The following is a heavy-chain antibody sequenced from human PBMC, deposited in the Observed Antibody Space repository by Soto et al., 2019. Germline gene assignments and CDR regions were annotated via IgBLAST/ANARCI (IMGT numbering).Heavy chain of an antibody. Sequence: QVQLVQSGAEVKKPGSSVKVSCKASGGTFSSYTVSWVRQAPGQGLEWMGRIVPILGVPNYAQRFQGRVTITAEKGTNTASMELSSLRSEDTAVYYCARDRYAYGSGRTIDYWGQGTLVTVSS. CDR1: GGTFSSYT. CDR3: ARDRYAYGSGRTIDY. J-gene: IGHJ4*02. CDR2: IVPILGVP. V-gene: IGHV1-69*08. D-gene: IGHD3-10*01.